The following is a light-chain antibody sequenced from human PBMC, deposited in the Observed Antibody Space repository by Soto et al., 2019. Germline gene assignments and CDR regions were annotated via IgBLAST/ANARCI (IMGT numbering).Light chain of an antibody. CDR3: QSYDSSLSGFYV. V-gene: IGLV1-40*01. CDR1: SSNIGAGYD. Sequence: QSVLTQPPSVSGAPGQRVTISCTGSSSNIGAGYDVHWYQQLPGTAPKLLIYGNSNRPSGVPDRFSGSKSGTSAPLAITGLQAEDEADYYCQSYDSSLSGFYVFGAATKVTVL. CDR2: GNS. J-gene: IGLJ1*01.